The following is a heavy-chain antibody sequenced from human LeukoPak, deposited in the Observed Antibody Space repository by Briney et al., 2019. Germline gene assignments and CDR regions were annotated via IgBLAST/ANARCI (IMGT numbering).Heavy chain of an antibody. J-gene: IGHJ5*02. CDR1: GGSMSDYY. Sequence: SETLSLTCSVSGGSMSDYYWNWIRQTPGEGLEWIGYIYYNGNTNYNPSLESRVTLSVDTSKNQFSLKLSSVTAADTAVYYCARSRWQLVLGFDPWGQGTLVTVSS. CDR3: ARSRWQLVLGFDP. D-gene: IGHD6-13*01. CDR2: IYYNGNT. V-gene: IGHV4-59*08.